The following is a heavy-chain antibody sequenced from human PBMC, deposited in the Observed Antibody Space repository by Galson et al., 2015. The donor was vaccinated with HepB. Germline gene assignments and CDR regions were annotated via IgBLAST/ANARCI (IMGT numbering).Heavy chain of an antibody. V-gene: IGHV3-7*01. CDR1: GFTFSSYW. Sequence: SLRLSCAASGFTFSSYWMSWVRQAPGKGLEWVANIKQDGSEKYYVDSVKGRFTISRDNAKNSLYLQMNSLRAEDTAVYYCARDTSLYYDFRGVDYWGREPWSPSPQ. J-gene: IGHJ4*02. D-gene: IGHD3-22*01. CDR3: ARDTSLYYDFRGVDY. CDR2: IKQDGSEK.